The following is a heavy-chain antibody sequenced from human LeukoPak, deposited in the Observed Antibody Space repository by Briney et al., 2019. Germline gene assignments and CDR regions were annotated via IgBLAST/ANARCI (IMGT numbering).Heavy chain of an antibody. V-gene: IGHV3-15*01. CDR1: GFTVSSNS. CDR2: IRAKTNGGTS. J-gene: IGHJ3*02. D-gene: IGHD5-18*01. CDR3: AAEGFTYGYHGIDI. Sequence: GSLRLSCTVSGFTVSSNSMSWVRRAPGKGLEWVGRIRAKTNGGTSDYTPPVKGRFTISRDDSKNTVYLQMNSLKSDDTAVYYCAAEGFTYGYHGIDIWGQGTIVTVSS.